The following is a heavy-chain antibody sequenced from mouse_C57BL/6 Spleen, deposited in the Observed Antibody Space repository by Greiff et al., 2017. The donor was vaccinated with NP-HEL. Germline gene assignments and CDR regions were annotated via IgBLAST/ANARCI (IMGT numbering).Heavy chain of an antibody. CDR1: GFTFSDYG. V-gene: IGHV5-17*01. CDR3: ARPDDYDRGAWFAY. D-gene: IGHD2-4*01. CDR2: ISSGSSTI. Sequence: EVQRVESGGGLVKPGGSLKLSCAASGFTFSDYGMHWVRQAPEKGLEWVAYISSGSSTIYYADTVKGRFTISRDNAKNNLFLQMTSLRSEDTAMYYCARPDDYDRGAWFAYWGQGTLVTVSA. J-gene: IGHJ3*01.